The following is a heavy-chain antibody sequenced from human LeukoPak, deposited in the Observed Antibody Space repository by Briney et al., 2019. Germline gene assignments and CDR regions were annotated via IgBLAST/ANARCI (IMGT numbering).Heavy chain of an antibody. Sequence: ASVKVSCKASGYTFTGYYMHWVRQAPGQGLEWMGWINPNSGGTNYAQKFQGRVTMTRDTSTSTVYMELSSLRSEDTAVYYCARGHRDSGSSDAFDIWGQGTMVTVYS. CDR3: ARGHRDSGSSDAFDI. J-gene: IGHJ3*02. D-gene: IGHD1-26*01. CDR2: INPNSGGT. V-gene: IGHV1-2*02. CDR1: GYTFTGYY.